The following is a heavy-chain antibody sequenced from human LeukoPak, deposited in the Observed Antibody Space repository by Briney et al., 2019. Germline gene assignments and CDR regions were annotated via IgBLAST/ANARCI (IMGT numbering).Heavy chain of an antibody. CDR2: ISGSGGST. D-gene: IGHD3-10*01. J-gene: IGHJ4*02. V-gene: IGHV3-23*01. CDR3: AKGELWFGEPFDY. CDR1: GFTFSSYA. Sequence: GGSLRLSCAASGFTFSSYAMSWVRQAPGKGLEWVSAISGSGGSTYYADSVKGRLTISRDNSKNTLYLQMNSLRAEDTAVYYCAKGELWFGEPFDYWGQGTLVTVSS.